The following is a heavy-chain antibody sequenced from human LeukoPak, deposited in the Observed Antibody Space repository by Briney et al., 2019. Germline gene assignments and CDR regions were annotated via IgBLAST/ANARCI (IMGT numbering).Heavy chain of an antibody. CDR1: GGTFSSYA. J-gene: IGHJ4*02. Sequence: SVKVSCKASGGTFSSYAIRWVRQAPGQGLEWMGGVIPIFGTANYAQKFQGRVTITTDESTSTAYMELSSLRSEDTAVYYCARGRYDYLFDYWGQGTLVTVSS. CDR3: ARGRYDYLFDY. V-gene: IGHV1-69*05. D-gene: IGHD4-11*01. CDR2: VIPIFGTA.